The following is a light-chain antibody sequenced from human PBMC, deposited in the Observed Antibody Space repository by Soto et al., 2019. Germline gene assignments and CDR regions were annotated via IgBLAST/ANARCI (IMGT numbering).Light chain of an antibody. CDR1: QGISSY. CDR2: AAS. V-gene: IGKV1-9*01. J-gene: IGKJ5*01. CDR3: QQLNSYPLS. Sequence: DIQLTQSPSFLSASVGDRVTITCRASQGISSYLAWYQQKPGKAPKLLIYAASTLQSGVTSRFSGSGSGTEFTLTISSLQPEYFATYYCQQLNSYPLSFGQGTRLEIK.